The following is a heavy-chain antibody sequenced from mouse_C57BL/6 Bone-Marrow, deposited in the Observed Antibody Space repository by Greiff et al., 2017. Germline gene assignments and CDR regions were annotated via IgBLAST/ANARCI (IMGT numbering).Heavy chain of an antibody. CDR1: GYTFTSYW. CDR2: IDPSDSYT. V-gene: IGHV1-50*01. J-gene: IGHJ2*01. CDR3: ARCGPSDY. Sequence: QVQLQQPGAELVKPGASVKLSCKASGYTFTSYWMQWVKQRPGQGLEWIGEIDPSDSYTTYNQKFKGKATLTVDTSSSTAYMQLSSLTSEDSAVYYCARCGPSDYWGQGTTLTVSS.